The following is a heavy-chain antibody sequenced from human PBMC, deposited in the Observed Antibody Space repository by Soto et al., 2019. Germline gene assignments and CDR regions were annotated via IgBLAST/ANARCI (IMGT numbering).Heavy chain of an antibody. V-gene: IGHV1-69*02. CDR3: AMEYCSSTSCHRDY. D-gene: IGHD2-2*02. Sequence: QVQLVQSGAEVKKPGSSVKVSCKASGGTFSSYTISWVRQAPGQGLEWMGRIIPILGIANYAQKFQGRVTITAHKSTSTAYMELSRLRSEDTAVYYCAMEYCSSTSCHRDYWGQGTLVTVSS. J-gene: IGHJ4*02. CDR1: GGTFSSYT. CDR2: IIPILGIA.